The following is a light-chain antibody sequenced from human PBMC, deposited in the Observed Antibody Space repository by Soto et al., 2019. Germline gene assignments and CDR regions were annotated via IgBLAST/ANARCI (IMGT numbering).Light chain of an antibody. CDR1: SGHSSYI. CDR3: ETWDSNTRV. Sequence: QSVLTQSSSASXSLGSSVKLTCTLSSGHSSYIIAWHQQQPGKAPRYLMKLEGSGSYNKGSGVPDRFSGSSSGADRYLTISNLQFEDEADYYCETWDSNTRVFGTGTKLTVL. J-gene: IGLJ1*01. CDR2: LEGSGSY. V-gene: IGLV4-60*02.